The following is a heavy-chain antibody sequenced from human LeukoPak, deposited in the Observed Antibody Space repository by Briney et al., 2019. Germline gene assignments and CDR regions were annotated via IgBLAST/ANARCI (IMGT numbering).Heavy chain of an antibody. J-gene: IGHJ4*02. CDR1: GGSISSGDYY. D-gene: IGHD6-6*01. V-gene: IGHV4-30-4*01. Sequence: SETLSLTCTVSGGSISSGDYYWSWIRQPPGKGLEWIGYIYYSGSTYYNPSLKSRVTISVDTSKNQFSLKLSSVTAADTAVYYCARDSYSSSSGGFDYWGQGTLSPSPQ. CDR2: IYYSGST. CDR3: ARDSYSSSSGGFDY.